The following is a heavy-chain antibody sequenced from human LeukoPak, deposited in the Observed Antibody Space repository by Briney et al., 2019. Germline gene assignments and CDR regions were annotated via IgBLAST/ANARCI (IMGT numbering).Heavy chain of an antibody. CDR3: ARNTFSTQVVAGVGWFDP. CDR1: GYTFTSYG. V-gene: IGHV1-18*01. D-gene: IGHD2-15*01. J-gene: IGHJ5*02. Sequence: VASVKVSCKASGYTFTSYGISWVRQAPGQGLEWMGWISAYNGNTNYAQKLQGRVTMTTDTSTSTAYMELRSLRSDDTAVYYCARNTFSTQVVAGVGWFDPWGQGTLVTVSS. CDR2: ISAYNGNT.